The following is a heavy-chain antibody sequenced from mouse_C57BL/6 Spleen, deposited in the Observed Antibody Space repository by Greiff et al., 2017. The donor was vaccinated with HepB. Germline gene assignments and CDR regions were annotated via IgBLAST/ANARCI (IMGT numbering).Heavy chain of an antibody. J-gene: IGHJ4*01. Sequence: DVQLQESGPELVKPGASVKMSCKASGYTFTDYNMHWVKQSHGKSLEWIGYINPNNGGTSYNQKFKGKATLTVNKSSSTAYMELRSLTSEDSAVYYCAGYDYDLYYAMDYWGQGTSVTVSS. D-gene: IGHD2-4*01. V-gene: IGHV1-22*01. CDR2: INPNNGGT. CDR3: AGYDYDLYYAMDY. CDR1: GYTFTDYN.